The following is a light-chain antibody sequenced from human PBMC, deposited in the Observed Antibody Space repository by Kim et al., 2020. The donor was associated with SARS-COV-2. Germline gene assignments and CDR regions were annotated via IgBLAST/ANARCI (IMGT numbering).Light chain of an antibody. V-gene: IGLV3-1*01. CDR2: QDT. CDR3: QAWDSRTYVV. CDR1: KLGDKY. Sequence: SSELTQPPSVSVSPGQTASITCSGDKLGDKYACWYQQKPGQSPVLVIYQDTKRPSGIPERFSGSNSGSTATLTISGTQAMDEADYYCQAWDSRTYVVFGGGTQLTVL. J-gene: IGLJ2*01.